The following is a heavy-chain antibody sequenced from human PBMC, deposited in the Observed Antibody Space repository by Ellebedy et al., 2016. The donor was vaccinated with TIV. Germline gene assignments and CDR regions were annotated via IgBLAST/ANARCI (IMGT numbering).Heavy chain of an antibody. CDR3: ARDLRGPTNWFDS. Sequence: MPSETLSLTCTVSGGSVTSADYQWTWIRQPPGKGLEWIGYIHSTGRTHYHPSLESRTPISMDTSKNQFSLELTSVTAADTAIYYCARDLRGPTNWFDSWGQGTLVIVS. J-gene: IGHJ5*01. CDR2: IHSTGRT. V-gene: IGHV4-30-4*01. CDR1: GGSVTSADYQ.